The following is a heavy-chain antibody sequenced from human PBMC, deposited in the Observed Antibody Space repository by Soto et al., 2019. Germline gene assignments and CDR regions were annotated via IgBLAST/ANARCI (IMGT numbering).Heavy chain of an antibody. D-gene: IGHD2-15*01. Sequence: ESGGGVVQPGRSLRLSCAASGFTFSSYAMHWVRQAPGKGLEWVAVISYDGSNKYYADSVKGRFTISRDNSKNTLYLQMNSLRAEDTAVYYCARVGCSGGSCYFLEYFQHWGQGTLVTVSS. CDR3: ARVGCSGGSCYFLEYFQH. CDR2: ISYDGSNK. CDR1: GFTFSSYA. J-gene: IGHJ1*01. V-gene: IGHV3-30-3*01.